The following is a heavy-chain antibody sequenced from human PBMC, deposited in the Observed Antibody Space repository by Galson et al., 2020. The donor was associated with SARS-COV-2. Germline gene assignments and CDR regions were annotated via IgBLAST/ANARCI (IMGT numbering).Heavy chain of an antibody. CDR2: IYPGDSDT. CDR3: ARRRFLTYAILTGDWFDP. D-gene: IGHD3-9*01. Sequence: GESLKISCKGSGYSFTSYWIGWVRQMPGKGLEWMGIIYPGDSDTRYSPSFQGQVTISADKSISTAYLQWSSLKASDTAMYYCARRRFLTYAILTGDWFDPWGQGTLVTVSS. V-gene: IGHV5-51*01. CDR1: GYSFTSYW. J-gene: IGHJ5*02.